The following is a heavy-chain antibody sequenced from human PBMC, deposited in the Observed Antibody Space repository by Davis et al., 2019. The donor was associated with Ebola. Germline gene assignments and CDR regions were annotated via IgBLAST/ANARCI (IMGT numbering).Heavy chain of an antibody. Sequence: PGGSLRLSCAASGFTFDDYGMSWVRQAPGKGLEWVAVISYDGSNKYYADSVKGRFTISRDNTKNTLYLQMNSLRAEDTAVYYCARSTTYRLYYYYYGMDVWGQGTTVTVSS. D-gene: IGHD4-11*01. CDR3: ARSTTYRLYYYYYGMDV. J-gene: IGHJ6*02. CDR2: ISYDGSNK. V-gene: IGHV3-30*03. CDR1: GFTFDDYG.